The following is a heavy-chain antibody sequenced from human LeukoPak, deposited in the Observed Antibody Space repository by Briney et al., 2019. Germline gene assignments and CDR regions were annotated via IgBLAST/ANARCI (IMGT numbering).Heavy chain of an antibody. Sequence: PSETLSLTCTVSGGSISSSSYYWGWIRQPPGKGLEWIGSIYYSGSTYYNPSLKSRVTISVDTSKNQFSLKLSSVTAADTAVYYCARQLEQWLVDYWGQGTLVTVSS. CDR2: IYYSGST. V-gene: IGHV4-39*01. CDR1: GGSISSSSYY. D-gene: IGHD6-19*01. CDR3: ARQLEQWLVDY. J-gene: IGHJ4*02.